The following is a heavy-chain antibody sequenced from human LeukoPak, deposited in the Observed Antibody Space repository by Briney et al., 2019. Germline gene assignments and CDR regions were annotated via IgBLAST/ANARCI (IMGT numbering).Heavy chain of an antibody. D-gene: IGHD4-17*01. Sequence: SETLSLTCTVSGGSISTYYWSWIRQPAGKGLEWIGRIYTSGSTNYCPSLKSRVTISVDTSKNQFSLKLSSVTAADTAVYYCARGPEEDDYEYYFDYWGQGTLVTVSS. CDR1: GGSISTYY. CDR3: ARGPEEDDYEYYFDY. J-gene: IGHJ4*02. V-gene: IGHV4-4*07. CDR2: IYTSGST.